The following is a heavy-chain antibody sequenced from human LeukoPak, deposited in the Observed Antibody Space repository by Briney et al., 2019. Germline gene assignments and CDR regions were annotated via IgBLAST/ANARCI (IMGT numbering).Heavy chain of an antibody. CDR3: ARGLIYYDSSGYLYY. D-gene: IGHD3-22*01. CDR1: GFTVSSNY. J-gene: IGHJ4*02. V-gene: IGHV3-66*01. Sequence: PGGSLRLSCAVSGFTVSSNYMSWVRQAPGKGLEWVSVIYSGGNTYYADSVKGRFTISRDNSKNTLYLQMNSLRAEDTAVYYCARGLIYYDSSGYLYYWGQGTLVTVSS. CDR2: IYSGGNT.